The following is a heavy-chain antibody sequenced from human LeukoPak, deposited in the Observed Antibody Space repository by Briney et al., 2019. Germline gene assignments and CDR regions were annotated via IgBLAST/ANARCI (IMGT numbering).Heavy chain of an antibody. CDR3: ARDKSGSYDY. CDR1: GFSFSSYG. Sequence: GGSLRLSCAASGFSFSSYGMHWVRQAPGKGLEWVAVISYDGSNKYYADSVKGRFTISRDNSKNTLYLQMNSLRAEDTAVYFCARDKSGSYDYWGQGTLVTVSS. D-gene: IGHD1-26*01. CDR2: ISYDGSNK. J-gene: IGHJ4*02. V-gene: IGHV3-30*03.